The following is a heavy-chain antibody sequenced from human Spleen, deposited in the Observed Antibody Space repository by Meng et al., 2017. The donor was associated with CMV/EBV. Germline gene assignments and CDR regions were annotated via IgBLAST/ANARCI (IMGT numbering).Heavy chain of an antibody. J-gene: IGHJ4*02. CDR3: ARDPPGGTADY. CDR1: GFTFSTYS. D-gene: IGHD1-26*01. V-gene: IGHV3-21*01. CDR2: ISSNSSYI. Sequence: GESLKISCAASGFTFSTYSMNWVRQAPGKGLECVSSISSNSSYIYYADSVKGRFTISRANAKNSLYVQMNSLRAEDTAVYYCARDPPGGTADYWGQGTLVTVSS.